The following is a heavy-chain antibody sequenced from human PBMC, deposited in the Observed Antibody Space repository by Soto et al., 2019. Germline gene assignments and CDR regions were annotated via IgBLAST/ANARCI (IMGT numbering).Heavy chain of an antibody. J-gene: IGHJ4*02. CDR3: ARVRGLTYYDILTGPTMAPVDY. CDR1: GFTCSSYS. Sequence: VGSLRLSCAASGFTCSSYSMNWVRQAPGKGLEWVSYISSSSSTIYYADSVKGRFTISRDNAKNSLYLQMNSLRAEDTAVYYCARVRGLTYYDILTGPTMAPVDYWGQGTLVTVSS. D-gene: IGHD3-9*01. V-gene: IGHV3-48*01. CDR2: ISSSSSTI.